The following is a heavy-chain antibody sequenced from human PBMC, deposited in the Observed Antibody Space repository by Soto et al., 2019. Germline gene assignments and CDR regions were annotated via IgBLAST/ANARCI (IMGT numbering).Heavy chain of an antibody. Sequence: GASVKVSCKASGYTFTSYGISWVRQAPGQGLEWMGWINPNSGGTNYAQKFQGWVTMTRDTSISTAYMELSRLRSDDTAVYYCARGDCSSTSRYDAFDIWGQGTMVTVSS. CDR1: GYTFTSYG. CDR3: ARGDCSSTSRYDAFDI. J-gene: IGHJ3*02. CDR2: INPNSGGT. V-gene: IGHV1-2*04. D-gene: IGHD2-2*01.